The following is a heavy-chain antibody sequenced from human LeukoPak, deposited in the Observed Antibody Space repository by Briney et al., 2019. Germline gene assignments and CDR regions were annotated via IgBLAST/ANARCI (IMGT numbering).Heavy chain of an antibody. CDR3: ARGPNYGGNSKDFGY. D-gene: IGHD4-23*01. V-gene: IGHV4-39*07. CDR2: IYYSGST. Sequence: PSETLTLTCAASGGTFSNSSYNWGRIRQPPGKGLEWIGSIYYSGSTYDNPSLKRLVTISVDTPKNQFSMVLSSVTAADTAVCYSARGPNYGGNSKDFGYWGQGSLVTVSS. CDR1: GGTFSNSSYN. J-gene: IGHJ4*02.